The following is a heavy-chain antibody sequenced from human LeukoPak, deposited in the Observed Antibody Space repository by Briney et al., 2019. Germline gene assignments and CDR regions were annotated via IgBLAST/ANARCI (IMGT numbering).Heavy chain of an antibody. CDR1: GFTYRIYW. D-gene: IGHD3-22*01. CDR2: IKSDGGT. J-gene: IGHJ1*01. V-gene: IGHV3-74*01. CDR3: ARAPSEIGGYYPEYFRH. Sequence: PGGSLRLSCAASGFTYRIYWMHCVPHAPGKGLVWVSRIKSDGGTNYADSVKGRFTISRDNAKNTVSLQMNSLRPEDTGVYYCARAPSEIGGYYPEYFRHWGQGALVTVSS.